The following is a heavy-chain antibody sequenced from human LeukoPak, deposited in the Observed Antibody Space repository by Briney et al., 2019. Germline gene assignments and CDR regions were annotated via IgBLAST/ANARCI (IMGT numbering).Heavy chain of an antibody. V-gene: IGHV3-23*01. Sequence: GGSLRLSCAASGFTFSSYAMSWVRQAPGKGLEWGSAISGSGGSTYYADSVKGRFTISRDNSKNTLYLQMNSLRAEDTAVYYCAKSSRSGSYFDYWGQGTLVTVSS. J-gene: IGHJ4*02. CDR1: GFTFSSYA. CDR2: ISGSGGST. CDR3: AKSSRSGSYFDY. D-gene: IGHD1-26*01.